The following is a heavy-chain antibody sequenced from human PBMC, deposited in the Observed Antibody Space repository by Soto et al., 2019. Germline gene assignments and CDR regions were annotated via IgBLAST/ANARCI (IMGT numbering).Heavy chain of an antibody. CDR2: FSGSGGST. V-gene: IGHV3-23*01. D-gene: IGHD1-26*01. CDR1: GFTFINYS. Sequence: GGSLRLSCAASGFTFINYSMSWFRQAPGKGLEWVSAFSGSGGSTYYADSVKGRFTISRDNSKNTLYLEMNSLRVDDTAVYYCAKDVGASKNGDFDSWGRGNLVNVSS. CDR3: AKDVGASKNGDFDS. J-gene: IGHJ4*02.